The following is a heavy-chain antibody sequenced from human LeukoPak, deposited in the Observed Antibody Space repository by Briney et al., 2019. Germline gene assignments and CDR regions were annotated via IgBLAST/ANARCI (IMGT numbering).Heavy chain of an antibody. V-gene: IGHV3-48*04. J-gene: IGHJ4*02. CDR3: ARDGTTYSSSSYYFDY. Sequence: PGGSLRLSCAASGFTFSSYSMNWVRQAPGKGLEWVSYISSSSSTIYYADSVKGRFTTSRDNAKNSLYLQMNSLRAEDTAVYYCARDGTTYSSSSYYFDYWGQGTLVTVSS. CDR1: GFTFSSYS. D-gene: IGHD6-6*01. CDR2: ISSSSSTI.